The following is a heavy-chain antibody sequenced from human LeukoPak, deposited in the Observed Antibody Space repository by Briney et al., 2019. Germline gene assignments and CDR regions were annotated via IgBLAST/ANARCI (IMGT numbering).Heavy chain of an antibody. Sequence: EASVKVSCKTSGYTFTGYYVNWVRQAPGQGLEWVGWVNPDNGVTHFSQKFQGRVTMTRDTSISTAYMELSRLRSDDTAVYYCARGAFVLLWFGEPKPEGNRQDYYYYMDVWGKGTTVTISS. V-gene: IGHV1-2*02. CDR2: VNPDNGVT. CDR1: GYTFTGYY. D-gene: IGHD3-10*01. J-gene: IGHJ6*03. CDR3: ARGAFVLLWFGEPKPEGNRQDYYYYMDV.